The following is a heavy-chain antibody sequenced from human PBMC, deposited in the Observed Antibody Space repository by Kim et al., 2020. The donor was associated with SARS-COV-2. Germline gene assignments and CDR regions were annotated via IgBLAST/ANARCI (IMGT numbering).Heavy chain of an antibody. D-gene: IGHD3-22*01. J-gene: IGHJ4*02. V-gene: IGHV4-39*01. Sequence: SETLSLTCTVSGGSISNSLSYWAWIRQPPGKGLEWLGSIFSDGTTNHNPSLGSRVTISIDTSKNHFSLVLTSATAADTAVYYCTRHQEYDDFDYWGRGILITVSS. CDR2: IFSDGTT. CDR1: GGSISNSLSY. CDR3: TRHQEYDDFDY.